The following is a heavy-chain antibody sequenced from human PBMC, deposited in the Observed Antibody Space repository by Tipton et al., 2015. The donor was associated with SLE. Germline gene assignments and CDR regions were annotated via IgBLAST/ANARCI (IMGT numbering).Heavy chain of an antibody. CDR1: GGSISSSNYY. J-gene: IGHJ4*02. Sequence: GLVKPSETLSLTCTVSGGSISSSNYYWGWIRQPPGKGLEWIGSIYYGGSTYYNPSLKSRVTMSIDTSNNQFSLKMTSVTAADTAIYFCARDIGGLWPRFDYWGQGILVTVSS. V-gene: IGHV4-39*07. D-gene: IGHD1-26*01. CDR3: ARDIGGLWPRFDY. CDR2: IYYGGST.